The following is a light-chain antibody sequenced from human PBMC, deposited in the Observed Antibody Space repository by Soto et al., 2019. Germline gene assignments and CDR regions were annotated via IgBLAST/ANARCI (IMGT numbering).Light chain of an antibody. CDR3: CSYAGSSTYV. V-gene: IGLV2-23*01. CDR2: EGS. CDR1: SSDVGSYNL. J-gene: IGLJ1*01. Sequence: QSVLTQPASVSGPPGQSITISCTGTSSDVGSYNLVSWYQQHPGKAPKLMIYEGSKRPSGVSNRFSGSKSGNTASLTISGLQAEDEADYYCCSYAGSSTYVFGTGTKATVL.